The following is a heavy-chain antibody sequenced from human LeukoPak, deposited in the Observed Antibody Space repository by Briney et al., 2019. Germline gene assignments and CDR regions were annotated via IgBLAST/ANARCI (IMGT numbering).Heavy chain of an antibody. Sequence: ASVKVSCKASGYTFTSYYMHWVRQAPGQGLEGMGIINPSGGSTSYAQKFQGRVTMTRDTSTSTVYVELSSLRSEATAVYYCARGDIVVVVAATPPDIWGQGTMVTVSS. CDR2: INPSGGST. D-gene: IGHD2-15*01. J-gene: IGHJ3*02. V-gene: IGHV1-46*01. CDR1: GYTFTSYY. CDR3: ARGDIVVVVAATPPDI.